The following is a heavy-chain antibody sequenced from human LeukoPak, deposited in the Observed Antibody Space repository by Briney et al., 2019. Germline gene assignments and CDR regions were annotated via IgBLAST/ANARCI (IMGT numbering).Heavy chain of an antibody. CDR2: IYYSGST. CDR1: GGSISSYY. D-gene: IGHD3-10*01. J-gene: IGHJ6*03. Sequence: SETLSLTCTVSGGSISSYYWSWIRQPPGKGLEWIEYIYYSGSTNYNPSLKSRVTISVDTSKNQFSLKLSSVTAADTAVYYCARETPYYYGSGGSTKIRYYYYMDVWGKGTTVTISS. CDR3: ARETPYYYGSGGSTKIRYYYYMDV. V-gene: IGHV4-59*01.